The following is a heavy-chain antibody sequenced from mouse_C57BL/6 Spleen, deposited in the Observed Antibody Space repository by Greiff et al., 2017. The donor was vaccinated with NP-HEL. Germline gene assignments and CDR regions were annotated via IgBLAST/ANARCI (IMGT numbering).Heavy chain of an antibody. Sequence: EVMLVESGGGLVKPGGSLKLSCAASGFTFSDYGMHWVRQAPEKGLEWVAYISSGSSTIYYADTVKGRFTISRDNAKNTLFLQMTSLRSEDTAMYYCARGGIYYYGSSYGYFDYWGQGTTLTVSS. CDR2: ISSGSSTI. CDR3: ARGGIYYYGSSYGYFDY. D-gene: IGHD1-1*01. CDR1: GFTFSDYG. V-gene: IGHV5-17*01. J-gene: IGHJ2*01.